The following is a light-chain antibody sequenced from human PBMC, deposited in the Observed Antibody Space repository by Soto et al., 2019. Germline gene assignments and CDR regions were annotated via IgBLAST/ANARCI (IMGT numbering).Light chain of an antibody. CDR1: RSDIGDSNF. Sequence: QSALTQPASVSGSPGQSVTISCTGPRSDIGDSNFISWYQHSPGKAPRLLIYEVNNRPSGVSRRSSGSKAGNTASLTISGLLDDDEADYFCASFRSGTILVFGSGTKVTVL. V-gene: IGLV2-14*01. CDR3: ASFRSGTILV. J-gene: IGLJ1*01. CDR2: EVN.